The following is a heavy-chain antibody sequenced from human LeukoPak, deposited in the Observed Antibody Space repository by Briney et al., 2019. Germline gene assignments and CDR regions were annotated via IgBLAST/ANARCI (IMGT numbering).Heavy chain of an antibody. Sequence: GGSLTLSCAASGFTFSNYGIHWVRQAPGKGLEGVTVIWSDGSTKYYADSVKGRLTISRDNSKHTVYLQMNSLRVEDTAVYYCARGLPYSISDYWGQGTLVSVSS. J-gene: IGHJ4*02. V-gene: IGHV3-33*01. CDR2: IWSDGSTK. CDR1: GFTFSNYG. CDR3: ARGLPYSISDY. D-gene: IGHD6-13*01.